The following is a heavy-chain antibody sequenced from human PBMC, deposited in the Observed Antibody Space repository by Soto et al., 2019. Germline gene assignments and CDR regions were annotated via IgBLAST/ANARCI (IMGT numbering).Heavy chain of an antibody. CDR3: ATYCSGGSCYSGYYYYGMDV. D-gene: IGHD2-15*01. CDR2: IWYYGSNK. CDR1: GFTFSSYG. J-gene: IGHJ6*02. Sequence: QVQLVESGGGVVQPGRSLRLSCAASGFTFSSYGMHWVRQAPGKGLEWVAVIWYYGSNKYYADSVKGRFTISRDNSTNTLYLQMNSLRAEDTAVYYCATYCSGGSCYSGYYYYGMDVWGQGTTVTVSS. V-gene: IGHV3-33*01.